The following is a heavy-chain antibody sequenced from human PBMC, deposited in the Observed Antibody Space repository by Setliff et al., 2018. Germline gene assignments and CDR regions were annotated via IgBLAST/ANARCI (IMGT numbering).Heavy chain of an antibody. CDR2: IYPGDSDT. V-gene: IGHV5-51*01. J-gene: IGHJ3*01. CDR3: TRHEDRNKCTSSSCYRENDAFGV. CDR1: GYIFTNCW. Sequence: PGESLKISCKASGYIFTNCWIGWVRQMPGKGLEWMGVIYPGDSDTRYSPSFQGQVTISADKSINTAYLQWSSLKASDTAIYYCTRHEDRNKCTSSSCYRENDAFGVWGQGAMVTVSS. D-gene: IGHD2-2*01.